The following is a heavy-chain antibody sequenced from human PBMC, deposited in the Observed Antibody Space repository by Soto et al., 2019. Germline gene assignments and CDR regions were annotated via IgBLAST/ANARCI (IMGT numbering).Heavy chain of an antibody. CDR1: GGTFRTSA. J-gene: IGHJ6*01. D-gene: IGHD3-3*02. CDR3: ARDKDRQQLGGNYYYIMDV. Sequence: QVQLVQSGAEVKKPGSSVKVSCKTSGGTFRTSAISWVRQAPGQGLEWMGGIMPVFPTPDYAQKFQGRVTITADESTSTAYMEXSXLRSQDTAVYYCARDKDRQQLGGNYYYIMDVWGQGTTVTVSS. CDR2: IMPVFPTP. V-gene: IGHV1-69*12.